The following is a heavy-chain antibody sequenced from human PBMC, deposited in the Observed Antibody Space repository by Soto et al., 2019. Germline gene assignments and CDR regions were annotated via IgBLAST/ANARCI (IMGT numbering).Heavy chain of an antibody. J-gene: IGHJ4*02. CDR2: FSDGGSNT. V-gene: IGHV3-23*01. CDR1: GLSFSSYA. D-gene: IGHD6-13*01. Sequence: PGGSLRLSCAASGLSFSSYAMSWVRQAPGKGLEWVSAFSDGGSNTYYTDSVKGRFTISRDNFKNPLFLQMNSLRAEDTAVYYCAILYSNSWYTGYYFDYWGQGTLVTSPQ. CDR3: AILYSNSWYTGYYFDY.